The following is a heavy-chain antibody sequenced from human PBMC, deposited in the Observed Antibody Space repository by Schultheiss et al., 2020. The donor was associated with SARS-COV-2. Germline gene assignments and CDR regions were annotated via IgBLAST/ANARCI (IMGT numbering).Heavy chain of an antibody. CDR3: AKDQLAAAGTPHYFDY. D-gene: IGHD6-13*01. V-gene: IGHV3-21*05. CDR1: GFTFSSYS. CDR2: ISSSSSYI. Sequence: GGSLRLSCAASGFTFSSYSMNWVRQAPGKGLEWVSYISSSSSYIYYADSVKGRFTISRHNSKNTLYLQMNSLRAEDTAVYYCAKDQLAAAGTPHYFDYWGQGTLVTVSS. J-gene: IGHJ4*02.